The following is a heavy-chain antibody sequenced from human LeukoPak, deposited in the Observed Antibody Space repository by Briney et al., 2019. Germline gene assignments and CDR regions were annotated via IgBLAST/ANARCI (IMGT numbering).Heavy chain of an antibody. CDR1: GGSISSYY. J-gene: IGHJ3*02. D-gene: IGHD3-22*01. Sequence: PSETLSLTCTVSGGSISSYYWSWIRQPPGKGLERIGYIYYSGSTNYNPSLKSRVTISVDTSKNQFSPKLSSVTAADTAVYYCARDDSSGFGAFDIWGQGTMVTVSS. V-gene: IGHV4-59*01. CDR2: IYYSGST. CDR3: ARDDSSGFGAFDI.